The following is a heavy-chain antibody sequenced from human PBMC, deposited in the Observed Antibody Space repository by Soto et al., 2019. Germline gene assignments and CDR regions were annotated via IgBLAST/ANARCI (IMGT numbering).Heavy chain of an antibody. CDR1: GFTFSSYS. CDR2: IGRSSSYI. J-gene: IGHJ4*02. Sequence: GGSLRLSCAASGFTFSSYSMNWVRQAPGKGLEWVSSIGRSSSYIYYADSVKGRFTISRDTAKNSLYLQMNSLRAEDTAVYYCARDKGRYVSWVLSYFDYWGQGTLVTVSS. CDR3: ARDKGRYVSWVLSYFDY. D-gene: IGHD2-2*03. V-gene: IGHV3-21*01.